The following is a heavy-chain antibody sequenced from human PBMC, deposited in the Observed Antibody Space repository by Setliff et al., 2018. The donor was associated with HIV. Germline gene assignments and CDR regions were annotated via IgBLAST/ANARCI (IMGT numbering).Heavy chain of an antibody. CDR1: GGSFSEYY. Sequence: SETLSLTCAVYGGSFSEYYWSWIRQPAGKGPEWIGYIYTNGSTNYNPSLKSRVTISVDTSKNQFSLKLNSVTAADTAVYYCARGGSGNSYNGAFDYWGQGTLVTVSS. J-gene: IGHJ4*02. CDR2: IYTNGST. CDR3: ARGGSGNSYNGAFDY. V-gene: IGHV4-4*08. D-gene: IGHD3-10*01.